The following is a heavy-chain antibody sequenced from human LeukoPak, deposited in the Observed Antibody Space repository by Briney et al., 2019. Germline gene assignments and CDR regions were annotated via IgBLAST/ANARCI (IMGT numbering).Heavy chain of an antibody. D-gene: IGHD4/OR15-4a*01. J-gene: IGHJ4*02. CDR2: IYPGGSDT. CDR3: ATSNDY. V-gene: IGHV5-51*01. CDR1: GYSFTSYW. Sequence: GESLKISCKGSGYSFTSYWIGWVRQMPGRGLEWMGVIYPGGSDTRFSPSFQGQVTISADKSITTAYLQWSSLKASDTAMYYCATSNDYWGQGTLVTVSS.